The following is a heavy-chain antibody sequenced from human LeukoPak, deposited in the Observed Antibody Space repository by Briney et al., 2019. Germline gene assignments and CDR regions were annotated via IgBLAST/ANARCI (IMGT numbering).Heavy chain of an antibody. J-gene: IGHJ4*02. CDR1: GGSFSDYY. D-gene: IGHD2-2*01. Sequence: SETLSLTCAVYGGSFSDYYWSWLRQPPGKGLEWIGEINHSGNTYYNPSLKSRATVSVDTSKNQFSLKLDSVTAAATAVYYCARTVGIVVIPGVQEDAYFDNWGQGTLVTVSS. V-gene: IGHV4-34*01. CDR3: ARTVGIVVIPGVQEDAYFDN. CDR2: INHSGNT.